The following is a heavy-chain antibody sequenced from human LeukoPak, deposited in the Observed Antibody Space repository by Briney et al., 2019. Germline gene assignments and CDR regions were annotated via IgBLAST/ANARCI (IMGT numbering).Heavy chain of an antibody. Sequence: SGPTLVKPTQTLTLTCSFSGFSLSTSGVAVGWIDQPPGGALEWLAVTYWNDDERYSPSLKSRLTITRDTSKNQVVLTMTNMDPVDTATYYCAHGVVAAGNRHFDYWGQGTLVTVSS. D-gene: IGHD6-25*01. CDR2: TYWNDDE. CDR1: GFSLSTSGVA. V-gene: IGHV2-5*01. J-gene: IGHJ4*02. CDR3: AHGVVAAGNRHFDY.